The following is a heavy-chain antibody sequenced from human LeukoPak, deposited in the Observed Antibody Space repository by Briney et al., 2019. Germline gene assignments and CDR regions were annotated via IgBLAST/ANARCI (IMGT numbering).Heavy chain of an antibody. D-gene: IGHD3-22*01. CDR2: INHSGST. CDR3: ARGRGRYYYDSSGYYPFDY. V-gene: IGHV4-34*01. Sequence: SETLSLTCAVYGGSFSSYYWSWIRQPPGKGLEWIGEINHSGSTNYNPSLKSRVTISVDTSKNQFSLKLSSVTAADTAVYYCARGRGRYYYDSSGYYPFDYWGQGTLVTVSS. J-gene: IGHJ4*02. CDR1: GGSFSSYY.